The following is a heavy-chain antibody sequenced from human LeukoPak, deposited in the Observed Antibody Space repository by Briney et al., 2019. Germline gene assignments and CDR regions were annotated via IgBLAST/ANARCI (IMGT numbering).Heavy chain of an antibody. D-gene: IGHD3-9*01. CDR1: GYTFTGYY. V-gene: IGHV1-2*02. CDR2: INPNNGGT. J-gene: IGHJ4*02. Sequence: ASVKVSCKASGYTFTGYYMHWVRQAPGQGPECLGWINPNNGGTNYAQKFQGRVTMTRDTSINTAYMDLSRLRSDDTAVYYCARDGLPYYDILNGPPRTDYWGQGTLVTVSS. CDR3: ARDGLPYYDILNGPPRTDY.